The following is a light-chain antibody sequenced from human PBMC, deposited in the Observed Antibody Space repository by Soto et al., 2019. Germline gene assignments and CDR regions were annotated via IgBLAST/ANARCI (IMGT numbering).Light chain of an antibody. V-gene: IGLV1-44*01. J-gene: IGLJ3*02. CDR2: NNN. Sequence: QYALTQPPSASGTPGQRVTISCSGSRSNIESNTVNWYQQLPGTAPKLLIFNNNQWPSGVPDRFSGSKSGTSASLAISGLQSGDEADYYCAAWDDSLNGWVFGGGTKLTVL. CDR1: RSNIESNT. CDR3: AAWDDSLNGWV.